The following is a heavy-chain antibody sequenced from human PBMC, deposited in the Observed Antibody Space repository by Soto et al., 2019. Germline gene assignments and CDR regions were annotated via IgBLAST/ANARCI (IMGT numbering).Heavy chain of an antibody. CDR3: ARDHRWRDSSGYYLAPPPGGMDV. Sequence: QVQLQESGPGLVKPSETLSLTCTVSGGSVTSDNYYWSWIRQPPGKGLEWIGYIPYSGSTDYSPSLKSRVTISVDTSKNQFSLKLRSVTAADTAVYYCARDHRWRDSSGYYLAPPPGGMDVWGQGTTVTVSS. CDR2: IPYSGST. V-gene: IGHV4-61*01. CDR1: GGSVTSDNYY. D-gene: IGHD3-22*01. J-gene: IGHJ6*02.